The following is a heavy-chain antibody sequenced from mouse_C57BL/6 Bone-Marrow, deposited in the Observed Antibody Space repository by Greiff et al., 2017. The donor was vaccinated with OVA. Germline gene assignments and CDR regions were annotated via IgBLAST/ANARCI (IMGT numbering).Heavy chain of an antibody. V-gene: IGHV1-74*01. D-gene: IGHD4-1*01. CDR2: IHPSDSDT. CDR1: GYTFTSYW. CDR3: ARFNWPVYYFDY. J-gene: IGHJ2*01. Sequence: QVQLQQPGAELVKPGASVKVSCKASGYTFTSYWMHWVKQRPGQGLEWIGRIHPSDSDTNYNQKFKGKATLTVDKSASTAYMQLSSLTSEDSAVYYCARFNWPVYYFDYWGQGTTLTVSS.